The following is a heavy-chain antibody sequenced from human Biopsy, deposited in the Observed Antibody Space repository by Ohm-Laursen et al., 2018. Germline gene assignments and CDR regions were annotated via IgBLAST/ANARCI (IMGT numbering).Heavy chain of an antibody. J-gene: IGHJ4*02. CDR2: ISASGNHI. V-gene: IGHV3-69-1*01. CDR3: ARDGEAKYCKHGVCPSDF. Sequence: GSLRLSCAASGFTFSDHYMDWVRQAPGKGLEWVSSISASGNHIYYTDSVKGRFTVSRDNGKNSVYLQMNSLRVEDTAVYYCARDGEAKYCKHGVCPSDFWGQGTLVTVSS. D-gene: IGHD2-8*01. CDR1: GFTFSDHY.